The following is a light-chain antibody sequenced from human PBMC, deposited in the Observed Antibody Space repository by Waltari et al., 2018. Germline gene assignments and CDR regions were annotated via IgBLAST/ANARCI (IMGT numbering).Light chain of an antibody. Sequence: EIVLTQSPGTLSLSPGERATLSCRGSQSISSSSLAWYQQKPGQAPRLLIYGASSRATGIPDRFSGSGSGAYFSLTISSLEPEDFAVYYCQQYGSSPLYTFGQGTKLEIK. CDR3: QQYGSSPLYT. CDR2: GAS. V-gene: IGKV3-20*01. CDR1: QSISSSS. J-gene: IGKJ2*01.